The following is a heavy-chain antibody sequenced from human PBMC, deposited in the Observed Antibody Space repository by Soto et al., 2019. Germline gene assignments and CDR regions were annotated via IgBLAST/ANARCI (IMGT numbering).Heavy chain of an antibody. V-gene: IGHV1-2*04. Sequence: ASVKVSCKASGYTFTGYYMHWVRQAPGQGLEWMGWINPNSGGTNYAQKFQGWVTMTRDTSISTAYMELSRLRSDDTAVYYCARDPRGDTIFGVVGYGMDVWGQGTTVTVS. J-gene: IGHJ6*02. CDR2: INPNSGGT. D-gene: IGHD3-3*01. CDR3: ARDPRGDTIFGVVGYGMDV. CDR1: GYTFTGYY.